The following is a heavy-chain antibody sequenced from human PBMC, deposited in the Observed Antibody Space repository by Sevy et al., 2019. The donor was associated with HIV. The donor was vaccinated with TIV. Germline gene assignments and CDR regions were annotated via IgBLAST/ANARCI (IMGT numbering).Heavy chain of an antibody. V-gene: IGHV3-9*01. D-gene: IGHD3-10*01. Sequence: QLGGPLRLSCAASGFTFDDYAMHWVRQAPGKGLEWVSGITWNSVTIAYADSVKGRFTISRDNAKNSLYLQMSSLRAEDTALYYCAKGPNFDVTTGTYYGGHWFDPWGQGTLVTVSS. J-gene: IGHJ5*02. CDR1: GFTFDDYA. CDR2: ITWNSVTI. CDR3: AKGPNFDVTTGTYYGGHWFDP.